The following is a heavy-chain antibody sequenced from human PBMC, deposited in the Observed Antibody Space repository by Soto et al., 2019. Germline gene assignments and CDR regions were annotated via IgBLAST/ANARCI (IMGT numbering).Heavy chain of an antibody. Sequence: EVQVVESGGGLVQPGGSLRLSCAASGFTFSSYSMTCVRQAPGKGLEWVSYISSSSSTTYYADSVKGRFTISRDNAKNSLYLQMNSLRAEDTAVYYCARETRLDTFDIWGQGTMVAVSS. V-gene: IGHV3-48*01. D-gene: IGHD6-25*01. CDR1: GFTFSSYS. J-gene: IGHJ3*02. CDR2: ISSSSSTT. CDR3: ARETRLDTFDI.